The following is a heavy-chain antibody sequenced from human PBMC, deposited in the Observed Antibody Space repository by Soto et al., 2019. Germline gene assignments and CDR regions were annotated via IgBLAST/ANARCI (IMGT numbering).Heavy chain of an antibody. CDR2: INAGNGNT. V-gene: IGHV1-3*01. CDR1: GYTFTSYA. Sequence: ASVKVSCKASGYTFTSYAMHWVRQAPGQRLEWMGWINAGNGNTKYSQKVQGRVIITRDTSASTAYMELSSLRSEDTAVYYCAAPPPDTAMAGYYYYGMVVWGQGTTVTVSS. CDR3: AAPPPDTAMAGYYYYGMVV. D-gene: IGHD5-18*01. J-gene: IGHJ6*02.